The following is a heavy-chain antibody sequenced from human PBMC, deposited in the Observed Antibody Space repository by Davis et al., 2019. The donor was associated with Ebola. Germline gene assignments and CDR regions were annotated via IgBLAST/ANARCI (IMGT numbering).Heavy chain of an antibody. V-gene: IGHV3-53*01. D-gene: IGHD3-22*01. CDR1: GFTVSSNY. J-gene: IGHJ6*02. CDR2: IYSGGST. CDR3: ARDAGYDSSGYYYKKNYYYYGMDV. Sequence: PGGSLRLSCAASGFTVSSNYMSWVRQAPGKGLEWVSVIYSGGSTYYADSVKGRFTISRDNSKNTLYLQMNSLRAEDTAVYYCARDAGYDSSGYYYKKNYYYYGMDVWGQGTTVTVSS.